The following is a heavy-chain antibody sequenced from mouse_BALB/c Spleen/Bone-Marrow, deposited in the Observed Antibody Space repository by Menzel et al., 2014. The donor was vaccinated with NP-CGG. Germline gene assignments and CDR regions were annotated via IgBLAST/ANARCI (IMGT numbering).Heavy chain of an antibody. Sequence: VQLHQSGAELVKPGASVMLSCTASGFNIKYTYMYWVKQRPEQGLEWIGRIDPANCNNKEDARFQGKATIAADNLSNTANMQLNSVTAEDTAVYYGARSSPYYDMDDWGAGTSVTVSS. CDR3: ARSSPYYDMDD. V-gene: IGHV14-3*02. CDR2: IDPANCNN. D-gene: IGHD6-1*01. J-gene: IGHJ4*01. CDR1: GFNIKYTY.